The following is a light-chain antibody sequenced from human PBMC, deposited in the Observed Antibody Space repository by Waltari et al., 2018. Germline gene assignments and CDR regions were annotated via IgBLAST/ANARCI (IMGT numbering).Light chain of an antibody. V-gene: IGLV2-14*03. J-gene: IGLJ2*01. CDR2: DVT. Sequence: QSALTQPASVSGSPEQSITISCTGTSSDVGRSNYVSWYQQHPGQAPKLMIYDVTKRPSGVSKRFSGSKSGNTASLTISGLQAEDEADYYCSSYTTAGTLVVFFGGGTKLTVL. CDR1: SSDVGRSNY. CDR3: SSYTTAGTLVVF.